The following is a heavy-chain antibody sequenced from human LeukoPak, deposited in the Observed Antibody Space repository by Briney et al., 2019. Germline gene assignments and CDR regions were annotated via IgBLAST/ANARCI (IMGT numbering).Heavy chain of an antibody. J-gene: IGHJ4*02. CDR3: ARDGPPAGLYFDN. CDR2: ISYDGSNK. CDR1: GFTFSSYA. V-gene: IGHV3-30*04. D-gene: IGHD6-13*01. Sequence: GRSLRLSCAASGFTFSSYAMHWVRQAPGKGLEWVAVISYDGSNKYYADSVKGRFTISRDNSKNALYLQMYTLTVDDTAVYYCARDGPPAGLYFDNWGQGTLVTVSS.